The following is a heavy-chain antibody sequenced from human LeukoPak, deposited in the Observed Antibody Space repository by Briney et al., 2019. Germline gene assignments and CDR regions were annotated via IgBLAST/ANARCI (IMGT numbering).Heavy chain of an antibody. CDR2: INTNTGNP. J-gene: IGHJ6*02. CDR1: GYTFTSYA. D-gene: IGHD3-9*01. V-gene: IGHV7-4-1*02. Sequence: ASVKVFCKASGYTFTSYAMNWVRQAPGQGLEWMGWINTNTGNPTYAHGFTGRFVFSLDTSVSTAYLQISSLKAEDTAVYYCARDHDILTGTYYYGMDVWGQGTTVTVSS. CDR3: ARDHDILTGTYYYGMDV.